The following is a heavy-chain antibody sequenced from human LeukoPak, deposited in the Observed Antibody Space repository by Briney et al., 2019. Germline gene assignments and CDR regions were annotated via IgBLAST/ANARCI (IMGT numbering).Heavy chain of an antibody. Sequence: ASVKVSCKAFGYTFTAYYMHWVRQAPGQGFEWMGCINLDSGATDYAQKFQGRVTMARDTSSGTAYMEVSRLRSDDTAAYYCASRHITTYASGSFHPVFDIWGQGTLVTVSS. CDR3: ASRHITTYASGSFHPVFDI. CDR1: GYTFTAYY. CDR2: INLDSGAT. D-gene: IGHD3-10*01. V-gene: IGHV1-2*02. J-gene: IGHJ3*02.